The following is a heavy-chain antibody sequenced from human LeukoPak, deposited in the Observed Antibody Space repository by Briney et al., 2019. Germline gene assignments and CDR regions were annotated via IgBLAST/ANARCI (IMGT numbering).Heavy chain of an antibody. CDR3: ATPRGIWGVSLDH. CDR1: GFTVSSNY. J-gene: IGHJ4*02. V-gene: IGHV3-53*01. D-gene: IGHD3-10*01. CDR2: IYSGGNT. Sequence: GGSLRLSCAASGFTVSSNYMSWVRQAPGKGLEWVSVIYSGGNTYYVDSVKGRFTISRDNSRNTLYLQMNSLRPEDTAVYYCATPRGIWGVSLDHWGQGTLVTVSS.